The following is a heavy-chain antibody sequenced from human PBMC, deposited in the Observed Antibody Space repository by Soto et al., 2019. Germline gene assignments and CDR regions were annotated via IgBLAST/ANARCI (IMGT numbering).Heavy chain of an antibody. J-gene: IGHJ5*02. CDR1: GDSVSSHTAA. CDR3: ARGGYSSGWYDWFDP. D-gene: IGHD6-19*01. V-gene: IGHV6-1*01. CDR2: TYYRSKWYN. Sequence: SQTLSLTCAISGDSVSSHTAAWNWIRQSPSRGLEWLGRTYYRSKWYNDYAVSVKSRINVNPDTSKNQFSLHLNSVTPDDTAVYFCARGGYSSGWYDWFDPWGQGTPVTVSS.